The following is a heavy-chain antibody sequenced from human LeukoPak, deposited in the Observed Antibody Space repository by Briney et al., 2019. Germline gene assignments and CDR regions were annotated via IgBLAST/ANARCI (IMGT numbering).Heavy chain of an antibody. V-gene: IGHV3-23*01. CDR3: AKDSYGFFVGHFDP. D-gene: IGHD3-3*01. CDR2: ISGSGGSA. Sequence: GGSLRLSCAASGFTFSSYWMSWVRQAPGKGLEWVSAISGSGGSAYYADSVKGRFTTSRDNSKNTLYLQMNSLRAEDTAVYYCAKDSYGFFVGHFDPWGQGTLVTVSS. CDR1: GFTFSSYW. J-gene: IGHJ5*02.